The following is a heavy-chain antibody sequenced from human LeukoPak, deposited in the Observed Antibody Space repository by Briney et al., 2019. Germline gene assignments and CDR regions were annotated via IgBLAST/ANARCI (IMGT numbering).Heavy chain of an antibody. CDR2: INPNSGGT. Sequence: GSSVKVSCKASGGTFSSYAISWVRQAPGQGLEWMGWINPNSGGTNYAQKFQGRVTMTRDTSISTAYMELSRLRSDDTAVYYCARETPRRGYMDVWGKGTTVTVSS. V-gene: IGHV1-2*02. J-gene: IGHJ6*03. CDR3: ARETPRRGYMDV. D-gene: IGHD3-10*01. CDR1: GGTFSSYA.